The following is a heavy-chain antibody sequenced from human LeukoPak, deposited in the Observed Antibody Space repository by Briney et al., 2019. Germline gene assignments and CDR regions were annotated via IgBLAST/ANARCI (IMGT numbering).Heavy chain of an antibody. J-gene: IGHJ4*02. Sequence: PGGSLRLSCAASGFTLTNYWMFWVRQAPGKGLVWVSGINPDGSTTTYADSVKGRFTISRENAKSTLYLHMNILRVEDTAVYYCARGRYGDYHWGQGILVTVSS. CDR2: INPDGSTT. D-gene: IGHD4-17*01. CDR3: ARGRYGDYH. V-gene: IGHV3-74*01. CDR1: GFTLTNYW.